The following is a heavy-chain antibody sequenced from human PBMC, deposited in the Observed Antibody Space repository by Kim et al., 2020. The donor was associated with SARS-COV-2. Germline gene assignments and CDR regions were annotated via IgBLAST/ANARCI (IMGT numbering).Heavy chain of an antibody. D-gene: IGHD6-13*01. CDR2: IYHSGST. CDR3: ARDRSIAAAGPYNWFDP. V-gene: IGHV4-4*02. CDR1: GGSISSSNW. J-gene: IGHJ5*02. Sequence: SETLSLTCAVSGGSISSSNWWSWVRQPPGKGLEWIGEIYHSGSTNYNPSLKSRVTISVDKSKNQFSLKLSSVTAADTAVYYCARDRSIAAAGPYNWFDPWGQGTLVTVSS.